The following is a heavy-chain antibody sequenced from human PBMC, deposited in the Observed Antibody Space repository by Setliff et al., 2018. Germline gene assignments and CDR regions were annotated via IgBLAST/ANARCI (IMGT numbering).Heavy chain of an antibody. CDR2: ISSGSISTT. V-gene: IGHV3-48*01. CDR3: ARDREGDGNYYMDV. J-gene: IGHJ6*03. Sequence: GGSLRLSCRGSGFTFGDYAMNWLRQAPGKGLEWVSYISSGSISTTHYADSVRGRFTISRDNSKNTLYLQMNSLRAEDTAVYYCARDREGDGNYYMDVWGKGTTVTVSS. CDR1: GFTFGDYA. D-gene: IGHD3-16*01.